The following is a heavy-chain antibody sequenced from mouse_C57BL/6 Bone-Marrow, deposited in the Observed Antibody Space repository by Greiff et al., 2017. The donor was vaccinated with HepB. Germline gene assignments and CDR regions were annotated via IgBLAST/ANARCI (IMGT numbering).Heavy chain of an antibody. D-gene: IGHD1-1*02. Sequence: VKLQESGAELARPGASVKLSCKASGYTFTSYGISWVKQRTGQGLEWIGEIYPRSGNTYYNEKFKGKATLTADKSSSTAYMELRSLTSEDSAVYFCAAYGRGFAYWGQGTLVTVSA. V-gene: IGHV1-81*01. CDR3: AAYGRGFAY. CDR1: GYTFTSYG. CDR2: IYPRSGNT. J-gene: IGHJ3*01.